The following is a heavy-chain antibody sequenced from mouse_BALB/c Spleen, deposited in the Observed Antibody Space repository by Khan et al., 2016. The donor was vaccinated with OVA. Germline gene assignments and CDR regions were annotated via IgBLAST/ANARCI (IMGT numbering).Heavy chain of an antibody. D-gene: IGHD1-1*01. CDR1: GFTFSTYG. V-gene: IGHV5-6*01. CDR3: ARLAYYYNSEGLAY. Sequence: EVELVESGGDFVRPGGSLKLSCAASGFTFSTYGMSWVRQTPDKRLEWVATISTGGAYTYYPDSVKGRFTISRDNAKNTLYLQLSSLKSEDTAISYCARLAYYYNSEGLAYGGQGTLVTVSA. J-gene: IGHJ3*01. CDR2: ISTGGAYT.